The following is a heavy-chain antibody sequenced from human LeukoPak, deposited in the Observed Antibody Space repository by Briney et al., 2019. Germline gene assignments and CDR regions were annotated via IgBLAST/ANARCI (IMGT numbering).Heavy chain of an antibody. V-gene: IGHV4-4*02. Sequence: PSETLSLTCAVSGGSISSSNWWSWVRQPPGKGLEWIGEINHSGSTNYNPSLKSRVTISVDTSKNQFSLKLSSVTAADTAVYYCASRVLYYYGSGSYPQIDWFDPWGQGTLVTVSS. CDR1: GGSISSSNW. D-gene: IGHD3-10*01. CDR2: INHSGST. J-gene: IGHJ5*02. CDR3: ASRVLYYYGSGSYPQIDWFDP.